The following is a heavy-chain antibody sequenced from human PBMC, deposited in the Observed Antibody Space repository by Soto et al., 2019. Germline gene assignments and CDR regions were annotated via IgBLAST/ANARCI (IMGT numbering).Heavy chain of an antibody. CDR3: ARTPYSSFDYFYYMDV. D-gene: IGHD6-6*01. Sequence: QVTLKESGPVLVKPTETLTLTCTVSGFSLSNARMGVSWIRQPPGKALEWLAHIFSNDEKSYSTSLKSRLTISKDTSKSQMVLTMTNMDPVDTATYSCARTPYSSFDYFYYMDVWGKGTTATVSS. CDR2: IFSNDEK. J-gene: IGHJ6*03. CDR1: GFSLSNARMG. V-gene: IGHV2-26*01.